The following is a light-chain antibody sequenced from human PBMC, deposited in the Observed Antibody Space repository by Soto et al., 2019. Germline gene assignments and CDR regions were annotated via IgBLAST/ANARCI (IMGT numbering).Light chain of an antibody. CDR2: AAS. Sequence: IQMTQSPPSLSASVGDRDTITLRASQRNSTYLNWFQQRPGKAPRLLIYAASTLQTGVSSNFSGSASGTDFTLTITSLHPEDFGTYFCLQTYGIPPPFGQGTKVDVK. CDR1: QRNSTY. V-gene: IGKV1-39*01. J-gene: IGKJ1*01. CDR3: LQTYGIPPP.